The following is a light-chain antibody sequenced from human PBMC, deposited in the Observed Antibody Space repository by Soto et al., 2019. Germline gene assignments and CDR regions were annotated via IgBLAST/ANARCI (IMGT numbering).Light chain of an antibody. Sequence: SYELSQPPSVSVSPGQTASITCSGDKLGNKFAYWYQQKPGQSPVLVIYQDIKRPSGIPERFSGSNSGNTATLTISGTQAMDEADYYCQAWHSSSAYYVFGTGTKLTVL. CDR2: QDI. CDR1: KLGNKF. CDR3: QAWHSSSAYYV. J-gene: IGLJ1*01. V-gene: IGLV3-1*01.